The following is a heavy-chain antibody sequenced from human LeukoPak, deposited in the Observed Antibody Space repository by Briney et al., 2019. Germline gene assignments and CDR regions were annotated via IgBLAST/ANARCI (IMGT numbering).Heavy chain of an antibody. CDR1: GYTFTGYY. CDR2: INPHSGGT. Sequence: ASVKVSCKASGYTFTGYYMHWVRQAPGQGLEWMGWINPHSGGTNYAQKFQGRVTMTRDTPINTAYMELSRLRSDDTAVYYCARVLGEVGPFDYWGQGTLVTVSS. J-gene: IGHJ4*02. V-gene: IGHV1-2*02. CDR3: ARVLGEVGPFDY. D-gene: IGHD1-26*01.